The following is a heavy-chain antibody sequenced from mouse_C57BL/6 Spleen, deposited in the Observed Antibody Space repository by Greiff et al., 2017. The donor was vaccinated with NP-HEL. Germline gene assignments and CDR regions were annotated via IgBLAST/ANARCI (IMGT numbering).Heavy chain of an antibody. J-gene: IGHJ4*01. V-gene: IGHV5-4*01. Sequence: EVQGVESGGGLVKPGGSLKLSCAASGFTFSSYAMSWVRQTPEKRLEWVATISDGGSYTYYPDNVKGRFTISRDNAKNNLYLQMSHLKSEDTAMYYCARAPLYDGNAMDYWGQGTSVTVSS. CDR3: ARAPLYDGNAMDY. CDR1: GFTFSSYA. CDR2: ISDGGSYT. D-gene: IGHD1-1*01.